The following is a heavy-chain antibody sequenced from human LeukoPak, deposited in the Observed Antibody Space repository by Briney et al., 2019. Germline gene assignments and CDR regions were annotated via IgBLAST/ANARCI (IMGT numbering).Heavy chain of an antibody. CDR2: ISYDGSNK. J-gene: IGHJ4*02. Sequence: PGGSLRLSCAASGFTFSNNGMHWVRQAPGKGLEWVAVISYDGSNKYYVDSVKGRFTISRDNSKNKLYLQMNSLRAEDTAVYYCAKDRGYSSRWYEGYYFDYWGQGTLVTVSS. CDR3: AKDRGYSSRWYEGYYFDY. D-gene: IGHD6-13*01. CDR1: GFTFSNNG. V-gene: IGHV3-30*18.